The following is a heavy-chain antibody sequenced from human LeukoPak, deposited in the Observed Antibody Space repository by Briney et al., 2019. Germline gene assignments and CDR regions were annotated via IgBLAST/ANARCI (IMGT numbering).Heavy chain of an antibody. J-gene: IGHJ5*02. CDR3: ARETTIVGATRGWFDP. Sequence: PSETLSLTCAAYGGSFSGYYWSWIRQPPGKGLEWIGEINHSGSTNYNPSLKSRVTISVDTSKNQFSLKLSSVTAADTAVYYCARETTIVGATRGWFDPWGQGTLVTVSS. CDR2: INHSGST. CDR1: GGSFSGYY. D-gene: IGHD1-26*01. V-gene: IGHV4-34*01.